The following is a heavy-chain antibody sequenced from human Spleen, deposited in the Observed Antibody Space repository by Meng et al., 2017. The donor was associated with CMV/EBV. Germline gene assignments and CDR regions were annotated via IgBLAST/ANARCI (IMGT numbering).Heavy chain of an antibody. CDR2: IYYSGST. Sequence: SETLSLTCTVSGDSVSSGSYYWTWIRQPPGKGLEWIGYIYYSGSTYNDPSLKSRVTISVDTSKNQFSLKLSSVTAADTAVYYCARQDYDFWSGYRYYYYYYGMDVWGQGTTVTVSS. V-gene: IGHV4-61*01. D-gene: IGHD3-3*01. J-gene: IGHJ6*02. CDR1: GDSVSSGSYY. CDR3: ARQDYDFWSGYRYYYYYYGMDV.